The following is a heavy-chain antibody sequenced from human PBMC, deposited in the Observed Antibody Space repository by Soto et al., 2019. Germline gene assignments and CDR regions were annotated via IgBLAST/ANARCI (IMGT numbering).Heavy chain of an antibody. V-gene: IGHV4-4*02. D-gene: IGHD2-15*01. Sequence: SETLSLTCAVSGGSISSSNWWSWVRQPPGKGLEWIGEIYHSGSTNYNPSLRSRVTMSVDTSKNQFSLSLASVTAADTALYYCARQTDCTVVTHCHFDYWGQGTLVTVSS. CDR2: IYHSGST. CDR1: GGSISSSNW. J-gene: IGHJ4*02. CDR3: ARQTDCTVVTHCHFDY.